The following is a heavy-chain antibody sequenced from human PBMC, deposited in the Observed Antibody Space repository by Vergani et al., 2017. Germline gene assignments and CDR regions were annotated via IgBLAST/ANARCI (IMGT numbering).Heavy chain of an antibody. J-gene: IGHJ5*02. Sequence: QVTLKESGPALVKPTQNLTLTCTFSGFSLSTSGMRVSWIRQPPGKALEWLARIDWDDDKFYSTSLKTRLTISKDTSKNQVVLTMTNMDPVDTATYYCARMGIHHREDXFDPWGQGTLVTVSS. CDR2: IDWDDDK. D-gene: IGHD6-13*01. CDR3: ARMGIHHREDXFDP. V-gene: IGHV2-70*04. CDR1: GFSLSTSGMR.